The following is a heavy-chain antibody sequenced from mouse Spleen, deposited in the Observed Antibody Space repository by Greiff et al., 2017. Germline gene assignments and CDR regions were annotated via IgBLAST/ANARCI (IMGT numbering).Heavy chain of an antibody. D-gene: IGHD2-10*02. V-gene: IGHV5-17*02. Sequence: EVQGVESGGGLVQPGGSRKLSCAASGFTFSSFGMHWVRQAPEKGLEWVAYISSGSSTIYYADTVKGRFTISRDNPKNTLFLQMTSLRSEDTAMYYCARSYALSAMDYWGQGTSVTVSS. CDR2: ISSGSSTI. CDR1: GFTFSSFG. CDR3: ARSYALSAMDY. J-gene: IGHJ4*01.